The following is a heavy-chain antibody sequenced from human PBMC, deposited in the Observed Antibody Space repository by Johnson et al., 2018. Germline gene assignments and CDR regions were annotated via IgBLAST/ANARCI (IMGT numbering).Heavy chain of an antibody. J-gene: IGHJ4*02. CDR3: VRSPWRVAVDYFDY. CDR2: SYSSGTT. Sequence: CSYSSGTTNYNPSLKSRVSISLDASKNQFSLRLSFVTAADTAVYYCVRSPWRVAVDYFDYWGQGILVAVSS. D-gene: IGHD6-19*01. V-gene: IGHV4-4*09.